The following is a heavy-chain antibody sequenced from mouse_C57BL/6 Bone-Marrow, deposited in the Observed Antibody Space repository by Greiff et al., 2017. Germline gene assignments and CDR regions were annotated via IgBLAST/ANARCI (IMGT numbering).Heavy chain of an antibody. V-gene: IGHV5-17*01. CDR1: GFTFSDYG. CDR3: ARWSPVAY. Sequence: EVQLVESGGGLVKPGGSLKLSCAASGFTFSDYGMHWVRQAPEKGLEWVAYISSGSSTIYYADTVKGRFTISRDNAKNTLCLQMTSLRSEDTAMYYCARWSPVAYWGQGTLVTVSA. J-gene: IGHJ3*01. CDR2: ISSGSSTI. D-gene: IGHD1-1*02.